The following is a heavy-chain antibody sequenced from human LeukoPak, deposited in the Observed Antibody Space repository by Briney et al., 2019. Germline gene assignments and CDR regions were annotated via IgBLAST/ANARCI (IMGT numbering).Heavy chain of an antibody. J-gene: IGHJ4*02. Sequence: VASVKVSCKASGYTFTDFYIHWVRQAPGQGLEWMGWINPNSGGTNYAQKFQGRVTMTRDTPISTAYLDLSSLRSDDTAVYYCARGSAVVGGGGPLFDYWGQGTLVAVSS. D-gene: IGHD4-23*01. CDR1: GYTFTDFY. CDR3: ARGSAVVGGGGPLFDY. CDR2: INPNSGGT. V-gene: IGHV1-2*02.